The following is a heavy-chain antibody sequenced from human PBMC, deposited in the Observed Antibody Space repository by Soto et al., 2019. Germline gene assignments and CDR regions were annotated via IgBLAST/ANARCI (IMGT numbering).Heavy chain of an antibody. D-gene: IGHD3-16*01. J-gene: IGHJ3*02. Sequence: GGSLRLSCAASGFTFDDYAMHWVRQAPGKGLEWVSGISWNSGSIGYADSVKGRFTISRDNAKNSLYLQMNSLRAEDTALYYCAKALGGFNDAFDIWGQGTMVTVSS. CDR2: ISWNSGSI. V-gene: IGHV3-9*01. CDR1: GFTFDDYA. CDR3: AKALGGFNDAFDI.